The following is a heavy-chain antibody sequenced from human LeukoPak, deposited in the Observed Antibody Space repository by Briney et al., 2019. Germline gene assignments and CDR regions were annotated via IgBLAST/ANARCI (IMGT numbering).Heavy chain of an antibody. CDR3: ARDRLASSGSYGVDY. J-gene: IGHJ4*02. D-gene: IGHD1-26*01. CDR1: GGSVSSGDYY. Sequence: SETLSLTCTVSGGSVSSGDYYWSWIRQPPGKGLEWIGYIYYSGSTYYNPSLKSRVTISVDTSKNQFSLKLSSVTAADTAVYYCARDRLASSGSYGVDYWGQGTLVTVSS. CDR2: IYYSGST. V-gene: IGHV4-61*08.